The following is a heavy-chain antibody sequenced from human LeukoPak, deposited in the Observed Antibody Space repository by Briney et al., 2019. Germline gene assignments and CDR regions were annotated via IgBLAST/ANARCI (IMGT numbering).Heavy chain of an antibody. J-gene: IGHJ5*02. CDR1: VGTFSSYA. CDR3: AADQSFNWFDP. V-gene: IGHV1-69*13. CDR2: IIPIFGTA. Sequence: SVNVSCKACVGTFSSYAISSVRQAPGQGLEWMGGIIPIFGTANYAQKFQGRVTITADESTSTAYMELSSLRSEDTAVYYCAADQSFNWFDPWGQGTLVTVSS.